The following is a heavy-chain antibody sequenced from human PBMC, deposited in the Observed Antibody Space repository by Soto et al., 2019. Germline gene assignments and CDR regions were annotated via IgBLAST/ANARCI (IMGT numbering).Heavy chain of an antibody. J-gene: IGHJ4*02. CDR1: GGSNSSSSNY. Sequence: SETLSLTCTVSGGSNSSSSNYWGWIRQPPGKGLEWIGSIYYSGSTYYNPSLKSRVTISVDRSKNQFSLKLSSVTAADTAVYYCARVNSGYAANFDYWGQGTLVTVSS. D-gene: IGHD5-12*01. CDR3: ARVNSGYAANFDY. V-gene: IGHV4-39*07. CDR2: IYYSGST.